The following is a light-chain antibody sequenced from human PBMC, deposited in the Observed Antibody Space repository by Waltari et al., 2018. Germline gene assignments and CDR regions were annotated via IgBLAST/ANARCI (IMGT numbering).Light chain of an antibody. CDR2: DAS. CDR1: QSISSY. J-gene: IGKJ3*01. Sequence: EIVLKQSPATLSLSPGDRATLPSRAIQSISSYLAWYQQKPGQAPRLLIYDASTRATGIPARFSGSGSVTDFTLTISSLEPEDFAIYYCQQRSKSFTFGPGTKVDMK. CDR3: QQRSKSFT. V-gene: IGKV3-11*01.